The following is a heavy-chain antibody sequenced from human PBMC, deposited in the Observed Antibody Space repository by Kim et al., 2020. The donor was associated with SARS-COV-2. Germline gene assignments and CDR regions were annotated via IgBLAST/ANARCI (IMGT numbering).Heavy chain of an antibody. CDR3: ARCGGDCYSRSRINWFDP. J-gene: IGHJ5*02. V-gene: IGHV1-3*01. D-gene: IGHD2-21*02. Sequence: QGRVTITRDTSASTAYMELSSLRSEDTAVYYCARCGGDCYSRSRINWFDPWGQGTLVTVSS.